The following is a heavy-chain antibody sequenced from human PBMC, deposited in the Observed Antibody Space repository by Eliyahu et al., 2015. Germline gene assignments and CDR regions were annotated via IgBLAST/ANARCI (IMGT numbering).Heavy chain of an antibody. CDR1: XGSXSXXXYY. Sequence: QLQLQESGPGLVKPSETLSLTCTVSXGSXSXXXYYWGWIRQPPGKGLEWIGSIYYSGSTYYNPSLKSRVTISVDTSKNQFSLKLSSVTAADTAVYYCARTRRITMIVVVNTGWYFDLWGRGTLVTVSS. D-gene: IGHD3-22*01. CDR3: ARTRRITMIVVVNTGWYFDL. V-gene: IGHV4-39*07. CDR2: IYYSGST. J-gene: IGHJ2*01.